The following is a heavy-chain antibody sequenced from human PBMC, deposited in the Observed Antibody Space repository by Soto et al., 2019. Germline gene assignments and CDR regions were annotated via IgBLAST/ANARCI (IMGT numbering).Heavy chain of an antibody. D-gene: IGHD3-10*01. J-gene: IGHJ4*02. CDR2: IYYSGNT. Sequence: QVQLQESGPGLVKPSQTLSLTCTVSGGSINSSNYFWTWIRQHQGEGLDWIGYIYYSGNTYYNPSLESRVTISVDTSKNQFSLKLSSVTAADTAVYYCARDLRSNGFGEYYFDYWGQGALVTVSS. CDR1: GGSINSSNYF. V-gene: IGHV4-31*03. CDR3: ARDLRSNGFGEYYFDY.